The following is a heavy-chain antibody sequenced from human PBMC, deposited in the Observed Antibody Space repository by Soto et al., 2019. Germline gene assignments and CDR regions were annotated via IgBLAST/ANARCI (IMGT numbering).Heavy chain of an antibody. Sequence: QVQLVQSGAEVKKPGASVKVSCKASGYTFTSYDINWVRQATGQGLEWMGWMNPNSGNTGYAQKFQGRGTLTRNTSLSTAYMELSSLRSEDTAVYYCARGSRGVRGSRRWFDPWGQGTLVTVSS. D-gene: IGHD3-10*01. V-gene: IGHV1-8*01. CDR3: ARGSRGVRGSRRWFDP. J-gene: IGHJ5*02. CDR2: MNPNSGNT. CDR1: GYTFTSYD.